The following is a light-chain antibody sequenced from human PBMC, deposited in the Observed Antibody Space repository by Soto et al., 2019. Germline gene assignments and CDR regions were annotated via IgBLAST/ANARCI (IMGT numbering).Light chain of an antibody. V-gene: IGKV3-15*01. CDR1: QSVSSN. Sequence: EIVMTQSPATLSVSPGERATLSCRASQSVSSNLAWYQQKPGQAPRLLIYGASTRATGIPARFSGSGSGTEFTLTISSLQSEDFAVYYCQQYNNRRTFGQGTK. J-gene: IGKJ1*01. CDR2: GAS. CDR3: QQYNNRRT.